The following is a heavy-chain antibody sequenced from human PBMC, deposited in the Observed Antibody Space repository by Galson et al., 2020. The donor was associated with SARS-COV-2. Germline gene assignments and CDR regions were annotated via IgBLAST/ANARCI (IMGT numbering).Heavy chain of an antibody. Sequence: ASVKVSCKVSGYTLTELSMHWVRQAPGTGLEWMGGFDPADGETIYAQKFQGRVTMTEDTSTDTAYMELSSLRSEDTAVYYCATGPGYCSSTSCPEQGWFDPWGQGTLVTVSS. CDR3: ATGPGYCSSTSCPEQGWFDP. D-gene: IGHD2-2*01. CDR1: GYTLTELS. J-gene: IGHJ5*02. V-gene: IGHV1-24*01. CDR2: FDPADGET.